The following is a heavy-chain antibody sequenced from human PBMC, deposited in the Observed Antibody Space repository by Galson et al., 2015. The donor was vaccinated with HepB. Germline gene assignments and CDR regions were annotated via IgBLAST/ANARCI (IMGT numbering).Heavy chain of an antibody. CDR3: ARDSGRDVYSDAFDI. D-gene: IGHD5-24*01. J-gene: IGHJ3*02. CDR1: GFTFSSYA. V-gene: IGHV3-23*01. Sequence: SLRLSCAASGFTFSSYAMSWVRQAPGKGLEWVSAISNSGGNTYYADSVKGRFTISRDNSKNTLYLQMNSLRAEDTAVFYCARDSGRDVYSDAFDIWGQGTMVTVSS. CDR2: ISNSGGNT.